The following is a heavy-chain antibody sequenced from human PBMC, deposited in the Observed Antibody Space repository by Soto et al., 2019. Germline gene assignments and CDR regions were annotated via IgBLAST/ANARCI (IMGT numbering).Heavy chain of an antibody. CDR3: AGVYYGGNSVNNY. V-gene: IGHV3-30-3*01. D-gene: IGHD2-8*01. J-gene: IGHJ4*02. CDR1: GFTFSSFA. Sequence: QVQLVEAGGGVVQPGRSLRLSCAGSGFTFSSFAMSWVRQAPGKGLEWVAATSYDGSNKYYADSVKGRFIISRDNSKNTLDLPLNTLRDEDTAVYYCAGVYYGGNSVNNYWGQGTPVTVSS. CDR2: TSYDGSNK.